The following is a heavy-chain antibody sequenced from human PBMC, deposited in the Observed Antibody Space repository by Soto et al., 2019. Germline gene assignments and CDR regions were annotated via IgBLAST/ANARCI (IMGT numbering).Heavy chain of an antibody. CDR2: INPSGGIT. J-gene: IGHJ6*02. D-gene: IGHD6-13*01. Sequence: QMQLVQSGAEVKRPGASVRVSCKSSGYTFTSFYIHWVRQAPGQGLEWMGIINPSGGITNFAQRFQGIAAMTRDMSTNTQYMELSSLKSDDTAVYYCASSPAFSSSWYGIPPDPSHGMDVWGQGTTVTVS. CDR3: ASSPAFSSSWYGIPPDPSHGMDV. CDR1: GYTFTSFY. V-gene: IGHV1-46*01.